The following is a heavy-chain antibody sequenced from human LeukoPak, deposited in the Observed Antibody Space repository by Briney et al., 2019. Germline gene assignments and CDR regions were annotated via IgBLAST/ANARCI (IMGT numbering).Heavy chain of an antibody. CDR2: INPNSGGT. CDR3: ARVKPLGCSSTSCYNAFDI. J-gene: IGHJ3*02. CDR1: GYTFTGYY. V-gene: IGHV1-2*02. D-gene: IGHD2-2*01. Sequence: GASAKVSCKASGYTFTGYYMHWVLQAPGQGLEWMGWINPNSGGTNYAQKFQGRVTMTRDTSISTAYMELSRLRSDDTAVYYCARVKPLGCSSTSCYNAFDIWGQATMVTV.